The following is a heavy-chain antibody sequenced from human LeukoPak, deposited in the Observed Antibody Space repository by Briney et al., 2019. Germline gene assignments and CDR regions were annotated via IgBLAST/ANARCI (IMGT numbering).Heavy chain of an antibody. D-gene: IGHD3-22*01. CDR3: ARDLPRSGYSLRGNWFDP. V-gene: IGHV4-4*07. CDR2: IYTSGST. J-gene: IGHJ5*02. Sequence: SETLSLTCTVSGGSISSYYWSWIRQPAGKGLEWIGRIYTSGSTNYNPSLKSRVTMSVDTSKNQFSLKLSSVTAADTAVYYCARDLPRSGYSLRGNWFDPWGQGTLVTVSS. CDR1: GGSISSYY.